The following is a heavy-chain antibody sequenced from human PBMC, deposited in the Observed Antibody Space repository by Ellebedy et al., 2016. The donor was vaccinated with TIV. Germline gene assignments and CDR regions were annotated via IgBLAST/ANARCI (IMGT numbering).Heavy chain of an antibody. D-gene: IGHD6-6*01. CDR1: GFSFSSYW. CDR3: ARDKFSSSTGGSKFNY. Sequence: GGSLRLSXAASGFSFSSYWMSWVRQAPGKGLEWVATIKEEGSEKHYVGSVEGRFTISRDNVKHSLYLQMNSLRAEDTAMYYCARDKFSSSTGGSKFNYWGQGTLVTVSS. J-gene: IGHJ4*02. V-gene: IGHV3-7*01. CDR2: IKEEGSEK.